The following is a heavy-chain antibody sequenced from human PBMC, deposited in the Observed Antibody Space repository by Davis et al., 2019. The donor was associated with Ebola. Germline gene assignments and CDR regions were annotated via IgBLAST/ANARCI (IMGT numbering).Heavy chain of an antibody. CDR3: ARDRYSDGSGYFFEQSH. Sequence: ASVKVSCKASGGTFSSYAITWVRQAPGQGLEWMGRVTPGATGTIYARKFQGRLTLTRDTSTTTVHMVLNSLRPEDTAVYYCARDRYSDGSGYFFEQSHWGQGTLVTVSS. D-gene: IGHD3-22*01. CDR2: VTPGATGT. J-gene: IGHJ4*02. V-gene: IGHV1-46*01. CDR1: GGTFSSYA.